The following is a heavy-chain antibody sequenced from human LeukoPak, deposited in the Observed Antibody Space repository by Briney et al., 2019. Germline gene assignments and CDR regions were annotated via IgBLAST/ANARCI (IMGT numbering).Heavy chain of an antibody. CDR2: ISSSGSTI. V-gene: IGHV3-48*03. D-gene: IGHD6-19*01. Sequence: GGSLRLSCAASGFTFSSYEMNWVRQAPGKGLEWVSYISSSGSTIYYADSVKGRFTISRDNAKNSLYLQMNSLRAEDTAVYYCARGLASGQWLDPFDYWGQGTLVTVSS. J-gene: IGHJ4*02. CDR3: ARGLASGQWLDPFDY. CDR1: GFTFSSYE.